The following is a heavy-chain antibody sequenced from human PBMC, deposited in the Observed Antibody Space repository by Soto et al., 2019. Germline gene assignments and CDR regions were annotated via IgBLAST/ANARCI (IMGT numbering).Heavy chain of an antibody. CDR1: GFSLTTSAVG. Sequence: QITLKESGPTLVKPTQTRTLTCTFSGFSLTTSAVGVGWIRQPPGKALEWLTVIYGDDDQRSSPSLRSRLTISKDTSKNQVVLRMTNMDPVDTATYYCAHRHRASAGLIDLWGQGTLVTVSS. J-gene: IGHJ5*02. V-gene: IGHV2-5*02. CDR3: AHRHRASAGLIDL. CDR2: IYGDDDQ.